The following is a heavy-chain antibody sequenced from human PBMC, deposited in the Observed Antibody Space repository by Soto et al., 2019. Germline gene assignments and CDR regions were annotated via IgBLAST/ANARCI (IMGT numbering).Heavy chain of an antibody. D-gene: IGHD2-15*01. J-gene: IGHJ6*02. CDR2: ISYDGSNK. CDR3: ARDRVVLTSYYYYGMDV. V-gene: IGHV3-30-3*01. CDR1: GFTFSSYA. Sequence: PGGSLRLSCAASGFTFSSYAMHWVRQAPGKGLEWVAVISYDGSNKYYADSVKGRFTISRDNSKNTLYLQMNSLRAEDTAVYYCARDRVVLTSYYYYGMDVWGQGTTVTVSS.